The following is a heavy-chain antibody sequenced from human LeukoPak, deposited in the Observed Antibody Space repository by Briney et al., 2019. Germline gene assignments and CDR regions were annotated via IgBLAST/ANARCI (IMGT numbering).Heavy chain of an antibody. V-gene: IGHV3-30*02. Sequence: PGGSLRLSCAASGFTFSYYGMHWVRQAPGKGLEWVAFIRFDASGKHYADSVKGRLIISRDNSKNMLYLQMNSLKPEDTAVYYCANSEYWGQGTLVTVSS. CDR3: ANSEY. CDR1: GFTFSYYG. J-gene: IGHJ4*02. CDR2: IRFDASGK.